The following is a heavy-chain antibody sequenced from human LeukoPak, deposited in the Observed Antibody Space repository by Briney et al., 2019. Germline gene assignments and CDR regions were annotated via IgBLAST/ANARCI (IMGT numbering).Heavy chain of an antibody. Sequence: SETLSLTCTVSGGSITSNTYYWGWMRQPPGMGPEWIGSMYHTGSTYYKPSLKSRVTISADTSKNQFSLKLNSVTAADTAVYYCAMGAGSWYDYWGRGTLVTVSS. V-gene: IGHV4-39*01. CDR2: MYHTGST. CDR3: AMGAGSWYDY. D-gene: IGHD6-13*01. J-gene: IGHJ4*02. CDR1: GGSITSNTYY.